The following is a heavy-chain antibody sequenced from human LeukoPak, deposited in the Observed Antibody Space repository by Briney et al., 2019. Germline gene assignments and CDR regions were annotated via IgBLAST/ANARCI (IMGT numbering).Heavy chain of an antibody. CDR1: GGTFSSYA. CDR3: ARAVLRYFGRLLAYNWFDP. D-gene: IGHD3-9*01. Sequence: GASVKVSCKASGGTFSSYAISWVRQAPGQGVEWMGGIIPIFGTANYAQRFQGRVTINAAKYPRTAYMEPSSLRSDDTAVYYCARAVLRYFGRLLAYNWFDPWGQGTMVTVSS. J-gene: IGHJ5*02. CDR2: IIPIFGTA. V-gene: IGHV1-69*06.